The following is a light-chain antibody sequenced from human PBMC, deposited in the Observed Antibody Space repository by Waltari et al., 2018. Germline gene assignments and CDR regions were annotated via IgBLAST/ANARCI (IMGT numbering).Light chain of an antibody. CDR3: SSYTVSSSLVI. V-gene: IGLV2-14*01. CDR1: SSDAGGYNY. Sequence: QSALTQPASVSGSPGQSITISCTGTSSDAGGYNYVSWYQQYPGKAPKLMIFDVNSRPSGVSNRFSGSKSGNTASLTISGLQAEDEANYYCSSYTVSSSLVIFGGGTKLTVL. CDR2: DVN. J-gene: IGLJ2*01.